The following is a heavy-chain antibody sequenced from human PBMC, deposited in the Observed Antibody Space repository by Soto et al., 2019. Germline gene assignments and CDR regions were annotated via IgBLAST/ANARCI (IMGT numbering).Heavy chain of an antibody. CDR3: ASGHDAYKVRY. D-gene: IGHD1-1*01. Sequence: QVQLQESGPGLVKPSQTLSLTCTVSGGSISSGGTGSYWTWIRQLPGKGLEWIGYIYYTGNTYYNTSLNRRPTISIDTSENQFSLKLTSVTAGDTAVYFCASGHDAYKVRYWGQRPLVTVSS. V-gene: IGHV4-31*03. J-gene: IGHJ4*02. CDR1: GGSISSGGTGSY. CDR2: IYYTGNT.